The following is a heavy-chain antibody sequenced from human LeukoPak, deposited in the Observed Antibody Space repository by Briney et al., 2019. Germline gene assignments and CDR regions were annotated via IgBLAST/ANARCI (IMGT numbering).Heavy chain of an antibody. J-gene: IGHJ4*02. CDR1: GGXLSGYY. D-gene: IGHD1-26*01. Sequence: SETLSLTCAVYGGXLSGYYCSWIRQPPGKGLEWIGEINHSGNTNYNPSLKSRVTMSVDTSMNHFYLKLSSVTAADTAVYYCARQGSGSSYYYYTFPYWGQGTLVTVSS. CDR2: INHSGNT. V-gene: IGHV4-34*01. CDR3: ARQGSGSSYYYYTFPY.